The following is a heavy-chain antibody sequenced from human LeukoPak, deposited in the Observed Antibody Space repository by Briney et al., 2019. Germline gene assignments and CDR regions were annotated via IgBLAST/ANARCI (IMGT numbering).Heavy chain of an antibody. CDR2: INPNSGGT. V-gene: IGHV1-2*02. CDR1: GYTFIDYY. CDR3: ARSGSRGRSYDDAFGI. J-gene: IGHJ3*02. D-gene: IGHD3-16*01. Sequence: WASVKVSCKASGYTFIDYYIHWVRQAPGQGLEWLGWINPNSGGTNYAQKVQGRVNLIRETSINTAYMELSRLTPDDTALYYCARSGSRGRSYDDAFGIWGQGTMVTVSS.